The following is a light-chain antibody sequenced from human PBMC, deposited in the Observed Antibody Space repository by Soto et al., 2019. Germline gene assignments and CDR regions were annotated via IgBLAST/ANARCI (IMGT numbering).Light chain of an antibody. Sequence: EIVMTQSPATLSVSPGERATLSCRASQSVSSNLAWYQQKPGQPPRLLIYGASTRSTGIPARFSGSGSGTEFTLTISRLQSEDFAVYYCQQYNNWPPGTFGQGTKVEIK. V-gene: IGKV3-15*01. CDR2: GAS. J-gene: IGKJ1*01. CDR3: QQYNNWPPGT. CDR1: QSVSSN.